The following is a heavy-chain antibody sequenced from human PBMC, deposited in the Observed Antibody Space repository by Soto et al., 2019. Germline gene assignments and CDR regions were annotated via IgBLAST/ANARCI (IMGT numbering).Heavy chain of an antibody. CDR3: ARDGYSGSYLGVFDI. Sequence: GGSPRLSCAASGFTFSSYWMHWVRQAPGKGLVWVSRINSDGSSTSYADSVKGRFTISRDNAKNTLYLQMNSLRAEDTAVYYCARDGYSGSYLGVFDIWGQGTMVTVSS. CDR1: GFTFSSYW. J-gene: IGHJ3*02. V-gene: IGHV3-74*01. D-gene: IGHD1-26*01. CDR2: INSDGSST.